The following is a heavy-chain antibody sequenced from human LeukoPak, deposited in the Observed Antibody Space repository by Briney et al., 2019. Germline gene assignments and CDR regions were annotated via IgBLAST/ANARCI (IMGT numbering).Heavy chain of an antibody. D-gene: IGHD3-22*01. Sequence: GGSLRLSCAASGFTFSSHAMSWVRQAPGKGLEWVLSFSGSGGSTYYADSVKGRFTISRDNAKNSLYLQMNSLRAEDTAVYYCAREGFTYYYDSSGYSDAFDIWGQGTMVTVSS. CDR3: AREGFTYYYDSSGYSDAFDI. CDR2: FSGSGGST. V-gene: IGHV3-23*01. J-gene: IGHJ3*02. CDR1: GFTFSSHA.